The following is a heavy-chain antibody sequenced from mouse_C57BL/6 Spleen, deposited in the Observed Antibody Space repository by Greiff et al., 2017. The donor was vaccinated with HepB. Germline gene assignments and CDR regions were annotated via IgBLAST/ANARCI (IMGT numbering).Heavy chain of an antibody. CDR2: IYPGDGDT. V-gene: IGHV1-80*01. J-gene: IGHJ3*01. Sequence: VHLVESGAELVKPGASVKISCKASGYAFSSYWMNWVKQRPGKGLEWIGQIYPGDGDTNYNGKFKGKATLTADKSSSTAYMQLSSLTSEDSAVYFCARYDYDEELFAYWGQGTLVTVSA. CDR1: GYAFSSYW. CDR3: ARYDYDEELFAY. D-gene: IGHD2-4*01.